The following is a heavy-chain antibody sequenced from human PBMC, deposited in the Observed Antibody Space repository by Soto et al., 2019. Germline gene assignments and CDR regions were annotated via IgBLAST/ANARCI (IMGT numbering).Heavy chain of an antibody. D-gene: IGHD5-18*01. J-gene: IGHJ6*02. CDR2: ISGSGGST. Sequence: GGSLRLSCAASGFTFSSYTMSRVRQAPGKGLEWVSAISGSGGSTYYADSVKGRLTISRDNSKNTLYLLMNSLRAEDTAVYYFAREGATAIYYYYGMDVWGLG. CDR3: AREGATAIYYYYGMDV. CDR1: GFTFSSYT. V-gene: IGHV3-23*01.